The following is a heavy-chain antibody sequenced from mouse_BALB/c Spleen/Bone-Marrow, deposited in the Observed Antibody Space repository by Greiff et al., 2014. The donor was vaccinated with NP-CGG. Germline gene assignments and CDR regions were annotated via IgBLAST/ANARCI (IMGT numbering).Heavy chain of an antibody. CDR1: AFTFSSYI. D-gene: IGHD1-1*01. CDR3: ARHPIYYYGSSWGNYAMDY. J-gene: IGHJ4*01. CDR2: ISNGGGST. V-gene: IGHV5-12-2*01. Sequence: DVMLVESGGGLVQPGGSLKPSCAASAFTFSSYIMSWVRQTPEKRLEWVAYISNGGGSTHYPDTVKGRFTISRDNAKNTLYLQMSSLKSEDTAMYYCARHPIYYYGSSWGNYAMDYWGQGTSVTVSS.